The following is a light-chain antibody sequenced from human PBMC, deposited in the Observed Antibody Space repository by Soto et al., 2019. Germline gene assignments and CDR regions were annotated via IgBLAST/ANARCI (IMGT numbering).Light chain of an antibody. Sequence: DIVMTQSPEILAVSLGERATINYKSSVSVLYSSNYKSYLAWYQHKPGQSPKLLFYWASTRESGVPDRFSGSGSGTDFTLTINNLQAEDVAVYYCQQYYSSPLTFGGGTKVEIK. V-gene: IGKV4-1*01. CDR2: WAS. CDR3: QQYYSSPLT. J-gene: IGKJ4*01. CDR1: VSVLYSSNYKSY.